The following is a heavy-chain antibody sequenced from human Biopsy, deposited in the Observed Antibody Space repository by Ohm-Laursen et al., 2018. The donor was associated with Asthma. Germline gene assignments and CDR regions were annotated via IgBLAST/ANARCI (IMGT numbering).Heavy chain of an antibody. J-gene: IGHJ4*02. V-gene: IGHV4-34*01. Sequence: SETPSLTCAVSGGSFSGYYWSWLRQPPGKGLEWIGESNQSGGPNYNPSLKSRVTISIDTSKNQVSLKLSSVTAADTAVYYCARHDHRWDTYADFWGQGTLVTVSS. CDR1: GGSFSGYY. CDR2: SNQSGGP. D-gene: IGHD2-2*01. CDR3: ARHDHRWDTYADF.